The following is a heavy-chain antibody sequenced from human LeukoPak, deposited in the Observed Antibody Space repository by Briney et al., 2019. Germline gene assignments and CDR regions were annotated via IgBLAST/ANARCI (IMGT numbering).Heavy chain of an antibody. CDR2: IYYSGST. CDR3: ARASYGGYFDY. CDR1: GGSISSYY. V-gene: IGHV4-59*01. D-gene: IGHD4-23*01. Sequence: KPSETLSLTCNVSGGSISSYYWSWIRQPPGKGLEWIGYIYYSGSTNYNPSLKSRVTISVDTSKNQFSLKLSSVTAADTAVYYCARASYGGYFDYWGQGTLVTVSS. J-gene: IGHJ4*02.